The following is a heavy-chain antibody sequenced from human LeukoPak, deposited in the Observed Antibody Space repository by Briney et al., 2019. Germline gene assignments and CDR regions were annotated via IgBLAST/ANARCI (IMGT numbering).Heavy chain of an antibody. V-gene: IGHV1-8*01. J-gene: IGHJ6*02. CDR2: MNPNSGNT. Sequence: ASVKVSCKASGYTFTSYDINWVRQATGQGLEWMGWMNPNSGNTGHAQKFQGRVTMTRNTSISTAYMELSSLRSEDTAVYYCARGTLVLAGTYYYYGMDVWGQGTTVTVSS. D-gene: IGHD6-19*01. CDR1: GYTFTSYD. CDR3: ARGTLVLAGTYYYYGMDV.